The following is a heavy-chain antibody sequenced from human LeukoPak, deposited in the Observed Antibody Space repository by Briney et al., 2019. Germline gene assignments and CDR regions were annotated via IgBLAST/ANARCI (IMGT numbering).Heavy chain of an antibody. J-gene: IGHJ6*02. CDR2: ISGSGGST. CDR1: GFTFSSYA. D-gene: IGHD3-10*01. CDR3: AKASHYGSGSYPFFYSYGRDF. V-gene: IGHV3-23*01. Sequence: GGSLRLSCAASGFTFSSYAMSWVRQAPGKGLEWVSAISGSGGSTYYADSVKGRFTISRDNSKNTLYLQMNSLRAEDTAVYYCAKASHYGSGSYPFFYSYGRDFGAQGPRVTVPS.